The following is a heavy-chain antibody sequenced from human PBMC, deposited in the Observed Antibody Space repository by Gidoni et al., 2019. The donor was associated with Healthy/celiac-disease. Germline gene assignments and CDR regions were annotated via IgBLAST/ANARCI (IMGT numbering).Heavy chain of an antibody. J-gene: IGHJ4*02. CDR1: GLTFSRYA. V-gene: IGHV3-23*01. Sequence: EVQLLESGGGLVQPGGSLRLSCAASGLTFSRYAMSWVRQAPGKGLEWVSASSGSGGITYYADSVKGRFTISRDNSKNTLYLQMNSLRAEDTAVYYCAKPYDSSGYYSPYFDYWGQGTLVTVSS. D-gene: IGHD3-22*01. CDR2: SSGSGGIT. CDR3: AKPYDSSGYYSPYFDY.